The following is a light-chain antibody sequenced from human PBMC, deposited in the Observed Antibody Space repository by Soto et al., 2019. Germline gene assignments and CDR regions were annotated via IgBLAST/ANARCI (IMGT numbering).Light chain of an antibody. J-gene: IGKJ5*01. CDR3: QQGYTSAIT. Sequence: DIQMTKSQSSLSASVVDRVTITCRASQSIGKHLNWYQQKPGKAPKFLIYAASNLQSGVPSRFSGSGSGTDFTLTVNSLQPEDFATYYCQQGYTSAITFGQGTRLEIK. V-gene: IGKV1-39*01. CDR1: QSIGKH. CDR2: AAS.